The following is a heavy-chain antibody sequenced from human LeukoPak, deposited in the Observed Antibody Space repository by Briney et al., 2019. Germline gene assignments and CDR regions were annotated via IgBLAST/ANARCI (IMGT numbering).Heavy chain of an antibody. Sequence: GGSLRLSCAASGFTFSSYWMSWVRQAPGKGLEWVANIKQDGSEKYYVDSVKGRFTISRDNAKNSLYLQMNSLRAEDTAVYYCARGAHDPTFYYFDYWGQGTLVTVSS. V-gene: IGHV3-7*01. CDR3: ARGAHDPTFYYFDY. J-gene: IGHJ4*02. CDR2: IKQDGSEK. CDR1: GFTFSSYW.